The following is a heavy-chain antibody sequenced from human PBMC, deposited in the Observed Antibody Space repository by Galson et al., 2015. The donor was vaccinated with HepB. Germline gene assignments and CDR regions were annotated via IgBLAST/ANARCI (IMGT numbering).Heavy chain of an antibody. CDR2: SGGYNGNA. CDR1: GYSFSKFG. Sequence: SVKVSCKASGYSFSKFGISWVRQAPGQGLEWMGWSGGYNGNANYAQKLQGRVTMTTDTSTSTAYMELRSLRSDDTAGYYCARDHTMTQKNWFDPRGQGTPVTVS. CDR3: ARDHTMTQKNWFDP. V-gene: IGHV1-18*04. J-gene: IGHJ5*02. D-gene: IGHD3-3*01.